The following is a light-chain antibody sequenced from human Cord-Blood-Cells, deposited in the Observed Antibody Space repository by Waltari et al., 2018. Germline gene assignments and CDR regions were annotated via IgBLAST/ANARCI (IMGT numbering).Light chain of an antibody. CDR3: QQYNNWPPT. Sequence: EIVMTQSPATLSVSPGERPTLSCRASQSVSSNLAWYQQKPGQAPRLLSYGASTRATGIPARFSGSGSGTEFTLTISSLQSEDFAVYYCQQYNNWPPTFGQGTKVEIK. J-gene: IGKJ1*01. CDR1: QSVSSN. CDR2: GAS. V-gene: IGKV3-15*01.